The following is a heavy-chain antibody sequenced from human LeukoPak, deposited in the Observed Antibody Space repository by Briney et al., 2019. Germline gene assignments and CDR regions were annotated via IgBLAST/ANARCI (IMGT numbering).Heavy chain of an antibody. D-gene: IGHD2-2*02. CDR3: ARENVVVPAAIGVDP. V-gene: IGHV4-34*01. CDR2: INHSGST. CDR1: GGSFSGYY. Sequence: SETLSLTCAVYGGSFSGYYWSWIRQPPGKGLEWMGEINHSGSTNYNPSLKSRVTISVDTSKNQFSLKLSSVTAADTAVYYCARENVVVPAAIGVDPWGQGTLVTVSS. J-gene: IGHJ5*02.